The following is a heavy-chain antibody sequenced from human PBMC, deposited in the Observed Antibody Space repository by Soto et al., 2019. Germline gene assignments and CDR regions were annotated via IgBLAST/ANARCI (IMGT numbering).Heavy chain of an antibody. CDR3: AKDIYRIGSDAFDN. D-gene: IGHD6-19*01. J-gene: IGHJ3*02. V-gene: IGHV3-9*01. CDR1: GFTVDDYA. CDR2: ISWNSGSI. Sequence: PGGSLRLSCAASGFTVDDYAMHWVRQAPGKGLEWVSGISWNSGSIGYADPVKGRFTISRDNAKNSLYLQMNSLRAEDTALYYCAKDIYRIGSDAFDNWGEGTMVTVSS.